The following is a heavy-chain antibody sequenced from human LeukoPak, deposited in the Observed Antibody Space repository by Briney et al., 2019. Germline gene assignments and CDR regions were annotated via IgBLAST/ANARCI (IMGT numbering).Heavy chain of an antibody. Sequence: SETLSLTCAVYGGSFSGYYWSWIRQPPGKGLEWIGEINHSGSTNYNPSLKSRVTISVDTSKNQFSLKLSSVTAADTAVYYCARRGGYSYGYDYWGQGTLVTVSS. J-gene: IGHJ4*02. V-gene: IGHV4-34*01. CDR2: INHSGST. CDR1: GGSFSGYY. CDR3: ARRGGYSYGYDY. D-gene: IGHD5-18*01.